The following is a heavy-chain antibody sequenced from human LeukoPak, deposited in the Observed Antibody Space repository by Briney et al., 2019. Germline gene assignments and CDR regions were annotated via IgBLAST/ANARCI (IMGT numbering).Heavy chain of an antibody. CDR1: GGSFSGYY. J-gene: IGHJ4*02. CDR3: ARGLVTYYYDY. V-gene: IGHV4-34*01. D-gene: IGHD3-9*01. Sequence: SETLSLTCAVYGGSFSGYYWSWIRQPPGKGLEWIGEINHSGSTNYNPSLKSRVTISVDTSENQFSLKLSSVTAADTAVYYCARGLVTYYYDYWGQGTLVTVSS. CDR2: INHSGST.